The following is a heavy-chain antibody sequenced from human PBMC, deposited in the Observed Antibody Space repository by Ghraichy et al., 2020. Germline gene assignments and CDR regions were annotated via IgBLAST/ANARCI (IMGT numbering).Heavy chain of an antibody. CDR2: IDTSSTYI. V-gene: IGHV3-21*01. J-gene: IGHJ4*02. CDR3: ARDYGWLQSIDF. CDR1: GFTFSSYI. D-gene: IGHD5-12*01. Sequence: GGSLRLSCAASGFTFSSYIMNWVRQAPGKGLEWVSSIDTSSTYIHYANSVQGRFTISRDNVKKSLYLQMNSLRAEDTAVYYCARDYGWLQSIDFWGQGTLVTISS.